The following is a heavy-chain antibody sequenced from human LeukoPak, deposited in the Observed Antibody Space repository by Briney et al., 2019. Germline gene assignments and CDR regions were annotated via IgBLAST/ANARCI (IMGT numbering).Heavy chain of an antibody. CDR3: ARDYYYDSSGYLTWFDP. D-gene: IGHD3-22*01. J-gene: IGHJ5*02. CDR1: GGTFSSYA. V-gene: IGHV1-69*06. CDR2: IIPIFGTA. Sequence: SVKVSCKASGGTFSSYAISWVRQAPGQGPEWMGGIIPIFGTANYAQKFQGRVTITADKSTSTAYMELSSLRSEDTAVYYCARDYYYDSSGYLTWFDPWGQGTLVTVSS.